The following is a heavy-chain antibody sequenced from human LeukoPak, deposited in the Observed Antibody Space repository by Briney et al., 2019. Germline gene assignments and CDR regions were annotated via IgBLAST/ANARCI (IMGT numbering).Heavy chain of an antibody. V-gene: IGHV5-51*01. CDR1: GYSFTIYW. CDR2: IYPGDSDT. Sequence: GESLKISCKGSGYSFTIYWIGWVRQMPGKGLEWMGIIYPGDSDTRYSPSFQGQVTISADKSISTAYLQWSSLKASDTAMYYCARPEYYYDSSGYSDYGMDVWGQGTTVTVSS. D-gene: IGHD3-22*01. CDR3: ARPEYYYDSSGYSDYGMDV. J-gene: IGHJ6*02.